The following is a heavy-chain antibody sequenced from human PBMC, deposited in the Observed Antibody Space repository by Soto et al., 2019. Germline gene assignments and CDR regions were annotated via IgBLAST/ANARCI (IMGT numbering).Heavy chain of an antibody. D-gene: IGHD3-16*01. CDR1: GFKFSNYA. V-gene: IGHV3-23*01. CDR3: AKDRRAGGNSAFYFDF. J-gene: IGHJ4*02. Sequence: GGSLRLSCAASGFKFSNYAMSWVRQAPGKGLEWVSLISATGGGTYYADSVKGRFTISRDNSHNTLYLQVHSLTAEDTAVYYCAKDRRAGGNSAFYFDFWGQGAQVTVPS. CDR2: ISATGGGT.